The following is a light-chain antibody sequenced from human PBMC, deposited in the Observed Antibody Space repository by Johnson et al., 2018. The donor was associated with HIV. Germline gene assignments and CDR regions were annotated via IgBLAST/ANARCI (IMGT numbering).Light chain of an antibody. CDR3: ATWDRSLTIGGV. Sequence: QSVLTQPPSVSAAPGQKVTISCSGSSSNIESNSVSWYQHFPGTAPKVLIYENNKRPSGIPDRFSGSKSGTSATLAITGLQTGDEADYYCATWDRSLTIGGVFGPGTKVTVL. V-gene: IGLV1-51*02. J-gene: IGLJ1*01. CDR1: SSNIESNS. CDR2: ENN.